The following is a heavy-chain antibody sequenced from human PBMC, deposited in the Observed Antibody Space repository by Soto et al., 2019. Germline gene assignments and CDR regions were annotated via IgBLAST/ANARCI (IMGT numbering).Heavy chain of an antibody. Sequence: SETLSLTCTVSGGSISSYYWSWIRQPPGKGLEWIGYIYYSGSTNYNPSLKSRVTISVDTSKNQFSLKLSSVTAADTAVYYCATVSIYGDPDYWGQGTLVTVSS. J-gene: IGHJ4*02. V-gene: IGHV4-59*01. D-gene: IGHD4-17*01. CDR3: ATVSIYGDPDY. CDR1: GGSISSYY. CDR2: IYYSGST.